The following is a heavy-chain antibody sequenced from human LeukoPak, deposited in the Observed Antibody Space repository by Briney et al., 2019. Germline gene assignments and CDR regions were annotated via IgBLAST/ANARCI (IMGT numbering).Heavy chain of an antibody. V-gene: IGHV4-4*07. CDR2: IYTSGST. CDR1: GGSISGHY. D-gene: IGHD5-18*01. CDR3: ARDLGGYNYGYSFDY. Sequence: SETLSLTCTVSGGSISGHYWNWIRQPAGKGLEWIGRIYTSGSTNYNPSLKSRVTMSVDTSKNQFSLKLFSVTAADTAVYYCARDLGGYNYGYSFDYWGQGTLVTVSS. J-gene: IGHJ4*02.